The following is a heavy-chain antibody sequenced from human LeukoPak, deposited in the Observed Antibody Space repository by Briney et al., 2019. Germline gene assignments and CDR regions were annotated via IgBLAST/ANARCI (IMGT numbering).Heavy chain of an antibody. Sequence: GGSLRLSCAASGFTFSTYWMSWVRQAPGKGLEWVANIKQDGSQTYYVDSVRGRFTISRDNAKNSLYLQMNSLTAEDTAVYYGARLYCSGATCYANLDYWGQGTLVAVSS. CDR3: ARLYCSGATCYANLDY. CDR1: GFTFSTYW. CDR2: IKQDGSQT. V-gene: IGHV3-7*04. J-gene: IGHJ4*02. D-gene: IGHD2-15*01.